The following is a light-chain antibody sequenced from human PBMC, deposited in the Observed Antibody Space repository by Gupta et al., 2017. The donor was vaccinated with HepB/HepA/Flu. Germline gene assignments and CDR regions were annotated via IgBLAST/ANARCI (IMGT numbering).Light chain of an antibody. CDR3: QQYYSFPPT. J-gene: IGKJ3*01. CDR1: QRVLYNSNNKNY. Sequence: IVMTQSPASLAVSLGERPTINCKSSQRVLYNSNNKNYLAWYQQKAGQPPKLLISWASTRKSGVPDRFSGSGSGTDFTLTISSLRAEDVAVYYCQQYYSFPPTFGPGTKVHIK. V-gene: IGKV4-1*01. CDR2: WAS.